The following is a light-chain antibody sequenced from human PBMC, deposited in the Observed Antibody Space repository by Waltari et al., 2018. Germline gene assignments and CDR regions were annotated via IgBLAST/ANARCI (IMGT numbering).Light chain of an antibody. J-gene: IGKJ4*01. CDR1: QSVSRD. Sequence: EIVLTQSPATLSLSPGERATLSCRASQSVSRDLAWYQQKPGQAPRLLIYDASNRATGIPVRFSGSGSGTDFTLTISSLEPEDFAVYYCQQRSDWLTFGGGTKVEIK. CDR3: QQRSDWLT. V-gene: IGKV3-11*01. CDR2: DAS.